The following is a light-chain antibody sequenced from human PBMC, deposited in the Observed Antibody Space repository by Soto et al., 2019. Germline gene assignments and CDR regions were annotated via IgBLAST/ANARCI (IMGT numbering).Light chain of an antibody. CDR2: GAS. J-gene: IGKJ4*01. CDR1: QSVSSSY. V-gene: IGKV3-20*01. CDR3: QQYGSSPLT. Sequence: EIVLTQSPGTLSLSPGERATLSCRASQSVSSSYLAWYQQKPGQAPRLLIYGASSRATGIPDRFSVSRSGTDFTLTISRLEPEDFAVYYCQQYGSSPLTFGGGNKVEIK.